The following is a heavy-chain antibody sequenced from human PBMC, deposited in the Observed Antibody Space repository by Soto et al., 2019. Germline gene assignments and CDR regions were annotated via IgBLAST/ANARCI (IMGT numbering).Heavy chain of an antibody. J-gene: IGHJ6*02. CDR1: GFTFSSYW. V-gene: IGHV3-7*01. Sequence: EVQLVESGGGLVQPGGSLRLSCAASGFTFSSYWMSWVRQAPGKGLEWVANIKQDGSKKYYVDSVKGRFTISRDNAKNSLYLQMNSLRAEDTAVYYCAREIVVVPAAEFYGMNVWGQGTTVTVSS. CDR2: IKQDGSKK. CDR3: AREIVVVPAAEFYGMNV. D-gene: IGHD2-2*01.